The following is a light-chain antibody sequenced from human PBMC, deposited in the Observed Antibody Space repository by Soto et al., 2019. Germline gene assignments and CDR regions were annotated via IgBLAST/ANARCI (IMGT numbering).Light chain of an antibody. Sequence: DIQMTQSPSSLSASVGDRFTITCRASQGLNKYLAWSQQKPGKAPKLLIFAASTLQSGVPSRFSGSGSGTDFTLTISSLQPEDVATYYCQRYYSVPLFTFGPGTKVDI. CDR3: QRYYSVPLFT. CDR1: QGLNKY. J-gene: IGKJ3*01. CDR2: AAS. V-gene: IGKV1-27*01.